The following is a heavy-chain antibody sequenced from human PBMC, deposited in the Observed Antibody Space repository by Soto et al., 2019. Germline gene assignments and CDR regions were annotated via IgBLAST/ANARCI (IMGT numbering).Heavy chain of an antibody. D-gene: IGHD3-10*01. Sequence: SETLSPTCAVSGGSLSMNWWGWVRQPPGKGLEWIGEIYHSGSTNYNPSLKSRVTISVDKSKNQFSLKLSSVTAADTAVYYCARVVQGIDYWGQGTLVTVSS. V-gene: IGHV4-4*02. CDR1: GGSLSMNW. CDR3: ARVVQGIDY. J-gene: IGHJ4*02. CDR2: IYHSGST.